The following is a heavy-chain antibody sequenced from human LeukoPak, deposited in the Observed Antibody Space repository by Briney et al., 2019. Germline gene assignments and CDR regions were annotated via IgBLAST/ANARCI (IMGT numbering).Heavy chain of an antibody. D-gene: IGHD2-2*02. CDR2: IYHSGST. CDR3: ARLSGAPVRHPIYHFDY. J-gene: IGHJ4*02. CDR1: GYSICSGYY. Sequence: PSETLSLTCAVSGYSICSGYYWGWIRQPPGKGLEWIGNIYHSGSTYKNPSLKSRVTISLDTSKNQFSPKLSSVTAADTAMYYCARLSGAPVRHPIYHFDYWGQGTLVTVSS. V-gene: IGHV4-38-2*01.